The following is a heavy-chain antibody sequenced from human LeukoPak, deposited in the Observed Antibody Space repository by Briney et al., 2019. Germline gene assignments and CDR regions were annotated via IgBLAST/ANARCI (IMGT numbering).Heavy chain of an antibody. J-gene: IGHJ3*02. V-gene: IGHV1-18*01. CDR1: GFTFTSYG. CDR3: ARGAYFCCCYSSNDGFDI. D-gene: IGHD2-15*01. CDR2: ISAYNGNT. Sequence: ASVKVSCKASGFTFTSYGFSWVRQAPGQGLEWMGWISAYNGNTNSAQRFQGRVTMTTDTSTTTAYMELRGLRSDATAVYYCARGAYFCCCYSSNDGFDIWGRGTMVSVSS.